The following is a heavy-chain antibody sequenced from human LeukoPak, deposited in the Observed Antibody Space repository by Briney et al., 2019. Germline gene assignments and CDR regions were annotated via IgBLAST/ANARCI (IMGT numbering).Heavy chain of an antibody. CDR3: VRRNLTSYYDSRGYDAFDV. CDR1: GYIINTHW. V-gene: IGHV5-51*01. Sequence: PGESLKIYCMGPGYIINTHWIACLRQMPGKSLEWMGIIYPDDSDTRYSPSFQGQVTISADKSVRTAYLQWNSLKASEKDMYYCVRRNLTSYYDSRGYDAFDVWGQGKMVTVSS. J-gene: IGHJ3*01. CDR2: IYPDDSDT. D-gene: IGHD3-22*01.